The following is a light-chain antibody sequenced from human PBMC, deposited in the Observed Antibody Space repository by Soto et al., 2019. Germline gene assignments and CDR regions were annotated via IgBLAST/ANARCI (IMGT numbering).Light chain of an antibody. Sequence: DIVMTQSPLSLPVTPGEPASISCRSSQSLLHCNGYNYLDWYLQKPGQSPQLLIYLGSNRASGVPDRFSGSGSGTDFTLKISRVEAEDVGVYYCMQALQTPTFGQGTKVDIK. CDR2: LGS. V-gene: IGKV2-28*01. CDR3: MQALQTPT. CDR1: QSLLHCNGYNY. J-gene: IGKJ2*01.